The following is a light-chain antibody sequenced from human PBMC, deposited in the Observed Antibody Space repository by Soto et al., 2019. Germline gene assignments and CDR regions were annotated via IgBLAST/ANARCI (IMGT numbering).Light chain of an antibody. V-gene: IGKV3-11*01. Sequence: EIVLTQSPATLSLSPGERATLSCRASQSVSSYLAWYQERSGQAPRLLMYDSSNRATSIPARFSGSGSGTDFTLTISSLEPEDFAVYYCQQRSNWPRTFGQGIKVEIE. CDR1: QSVSSY. CDR2: DSS. J-gene: IGKJ1*01. CDR3: QQRSNWPRT.